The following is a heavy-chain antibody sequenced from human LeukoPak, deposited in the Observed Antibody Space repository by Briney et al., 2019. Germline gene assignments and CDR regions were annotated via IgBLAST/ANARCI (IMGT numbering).Heavy chain of an antibody. J-gene: IGHJ4*02. D-gene: IGHD5-18*01. V-gene: IGHV4-59*01. CDR1: GGSISSYY. CDR2: IYYSGST. Sequence: SETLSLTCTVSGGSISSYYWSWIRQPPGKGLEWIGYIYYSGSTNYNPSLKSRVTISVDTSKNQFSLKPSSVTAADTAVYYCARHSYGSYYFDYWGQGTLVTVST. CDR3: ARHSYGSYYFDY.